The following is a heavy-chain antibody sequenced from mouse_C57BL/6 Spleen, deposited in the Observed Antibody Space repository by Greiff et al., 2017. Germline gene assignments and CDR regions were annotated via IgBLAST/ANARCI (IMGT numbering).Heavy chain of an antibody. CDR3: ARNRAVVERRHWYFDV. Sequence: QVQLQQPGAELMKPGASVKLSCKATGYTFTGYWIEWVKQRPGHGLEWIGEILPGSGSTNYNEKFKGKATFTADTSSNTAYMQLSRLTTEDSAIYYCARNRAVVERRHWYFDVWGTGTTVTVSS. V-gene: IGHV1-9*01. D-gene: IGHD1-1*01. CDR1: GYTFTGYW. CDR2: ILPGSGST. J-gene: IGHJ1*03.